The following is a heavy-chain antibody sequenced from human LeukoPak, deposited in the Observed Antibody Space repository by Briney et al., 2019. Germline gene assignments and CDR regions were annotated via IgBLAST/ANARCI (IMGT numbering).Heavy chain of an antibody. CDR2: IYYSGST. CDR1: GGSISSSSYY. CDR3: ARDGIGRAPYGY. V-gene: IGHV4-39*07. D-gene: IGHD2-15*01. J-gene: IGHJ4*02. Sequence: SETLSLTCTVSGGSISSSSYYWGWIRQPPGKGLEWIGSIYYSGSTYYNPSLKSRVTISVDTSKNQFSLNLTSVTAADTAVYYCARDGIGRAPYGYWGQGTLVTVSS.